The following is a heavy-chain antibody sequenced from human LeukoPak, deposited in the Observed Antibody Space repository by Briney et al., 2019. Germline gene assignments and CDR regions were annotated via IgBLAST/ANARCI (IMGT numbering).Heavy chain of an antibody. CDR1: GFTFSDAW. CDR2: IKSSADGGAS. V-gene: IGHV3-15*01. Sequence: GGSLRLSCAASGFTFSDAWLSWVRQAPGKGPEWVGRIKSSADGGASDYAAPVKGRFSVSRDDSKDTLYLQMNSLKTEDTAVYYCSLRYCSGTSCPGYWGQGTLVTVSS. J-gene: IGHJ4*02. CDR3: SLRYCSGTSCPGY. D-gene: IGHD2-8*02.